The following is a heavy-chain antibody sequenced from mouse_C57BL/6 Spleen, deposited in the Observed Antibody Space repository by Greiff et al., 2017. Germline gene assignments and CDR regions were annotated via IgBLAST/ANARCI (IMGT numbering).Heavy chain of an antibody. J-gene: IGHJ4*01. V-gene: IGHV1-72*01. CDR3: ARRRVSMDY. Sequence: QVQLQQPGAELVKPGASVKLSCKASGYTFHSYWMHWVKQRPGRGLAWIGRIDPNSGGNKYNENFKSKATLTVDKPSSTAYMQLSSRTSEDSTVYYCARRRVSMDYWCQGTSVTVSS. CDR1: GYTFHSYW. CDR2: IDPNSGGN.